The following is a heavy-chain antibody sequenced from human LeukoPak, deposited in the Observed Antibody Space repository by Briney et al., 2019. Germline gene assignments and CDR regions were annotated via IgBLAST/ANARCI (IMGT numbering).Heavy chain of an antibody. Sequence: GASVKVSCKASGGTFGSYAIGWVRQAPGQGLEWMGGIIPIFGTANYAQKFQGRVTITADESTSTAYMELSSLRSEDTAVYYCARGPDYGGNSLWGQGTLVTVSS. D-gene: IGHD4-23*01. V-gene: IGHV1-69*13. CDR2: IIPIFGTA. CDR1: GGTFGSYA. CDR3: ARGPDYGGNSL. J-gene: IGHJ4*02.